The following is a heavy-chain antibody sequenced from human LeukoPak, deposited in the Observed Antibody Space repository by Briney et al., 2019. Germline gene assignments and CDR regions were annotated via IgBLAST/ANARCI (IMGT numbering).Heavy chain of an antibody. V-gene: IGHV3-23*01. CDR1: GFTFSSYV. J-gene: IGHJ6*02. CDR2: ISGSGGST. D-gene: IGHD6-19*01. Sequence: GGSLRLSCAASGFTFSSYVMSWVRQAPGKGLEWVSAISGSGGSTYYADSVKGRFTISRDNSKNTLYLQMNSLRAEDTAVYYCAKWPAYSSGWYSYGMDVWGQGTTVTVSS. CDR3: AKWPAYSSGWYSYGMDV.